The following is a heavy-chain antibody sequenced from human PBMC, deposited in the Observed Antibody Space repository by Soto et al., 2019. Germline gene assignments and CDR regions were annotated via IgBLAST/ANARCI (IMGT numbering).Heavy chain of an antibody. J-gene: IGHJ3*01. CDR1: GFTFSSYA. CDR2: ISLSGGST. Sequence: EVLLLESGGGLVQPGGSLRLSCAASGFTFSSYAMTWVRQAPGKGLEWVSTISLSGGSTYYADSVEGRFTISRDNSKNTLFLQMNSLSAEVTAVYYCAKDFVRAFDVWGQGTMVTVSS. V-gene: IGHV3-23*01. CDR3: AKDFVRAFDV.